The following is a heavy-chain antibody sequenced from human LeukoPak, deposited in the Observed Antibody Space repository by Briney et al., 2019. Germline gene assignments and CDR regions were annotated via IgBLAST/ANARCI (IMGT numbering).Heavy chain of an antibody. Sequence: ETLSLTCTVSGGSISIYYWSWIRQPPGKGLEWIGYVYNSGSTDYNPSLKSRVTISADTSKNQFSLKLSSVVAADTAVYYCVRDRELNYWGQGILVTVSS. V-gene: IGHV4-59*01. D-gene: IGHD3-10*01. CDR3: VRDRELNY. CDR2: VYNSGST. CDR1: GGSISIYY. J-gene: IGHJ4*02.